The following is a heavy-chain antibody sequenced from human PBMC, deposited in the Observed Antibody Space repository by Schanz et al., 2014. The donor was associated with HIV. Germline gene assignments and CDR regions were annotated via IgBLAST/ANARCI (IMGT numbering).Heavy chain of an antibody. CDR1: GFTFSTYG. V-gene: IGHV3-33*01. J-gene: IGHJ6*02. CDR2: IWYDGSNK. D-gene: IGHD3-10*01. CDR3: ARGSGPYYYYYGMDV. Sequence: QVQLVESGGRVFQPGRSLRLSCAASGFTFSTYGMHWVRQAPGKGLEWVAVIWYDGSNKYYADSVKGRFTISRDNSKNTLYLQMNSLRAEDTAVYYCARGSGPYYYYYGMDVWGQGTTVTVSS.